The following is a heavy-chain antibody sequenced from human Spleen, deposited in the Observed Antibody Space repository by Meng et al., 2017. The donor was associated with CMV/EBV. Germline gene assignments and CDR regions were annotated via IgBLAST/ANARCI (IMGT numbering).Heavy chain of an antibody. CDR3: ARGDDFWGGYYRAYFDS. V-gene: IGHV4-34*01. Sequence: YGGSFSGHFWSWIRQPPEKGLEWIGEINHSGSTNYNPSLKSRITLSLDTSRNQFALKLSSVTAADTAVYYCARGDDFWGGYYRAYFDSWGQGTLVTVSS. CDR2: INHSGST. D-gene: IGHD3-3*01. J-gene: IGHJ4*02. CDR1: GGSFSGHF.